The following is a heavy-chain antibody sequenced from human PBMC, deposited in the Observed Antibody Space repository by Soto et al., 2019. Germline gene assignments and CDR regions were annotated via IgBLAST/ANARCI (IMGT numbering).Heavy chain of an antibody. Sequence: GGSLRLSCAASGFTFSSYGMHWVRQAPGKGLEWVAVISYDGSNKYYADSVKGRFTISRDNSKNTLYLQMDSLRTEDTAVYYCARGGGPFMNSVTNPFDDWGPGTLVTVSS. CDR1: GFTFSSYG. D-gene: IGHD4-17*01. V-gene: IGHV3-30*03. CDR3: ARGGGPFMNSVTNPFDD. J-gene: IGHJ4*02. CDR2: ISYDGSNK.